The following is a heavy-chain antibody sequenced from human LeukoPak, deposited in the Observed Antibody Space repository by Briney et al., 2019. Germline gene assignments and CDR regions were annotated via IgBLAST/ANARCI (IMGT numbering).Heavy chain of an antibody. CDR1: GGSISSYY. CDR3: ARRHYDFLADYYYYYTDV. J-gene: IGHJ6*03. D-gene: IGHD3-3*01. Sequence: SETLSLTCTVAGGSISSYYWRWIRQPPGKGLEWIGYIYYSGSTNYNPSLKSRVTISVDTSKNQFSLKLNSVTAADTAVYYCARRHYDFLADYYYYYTDVWGKGNTVTVSS. V-gene: IGHV4-59*01. CDR2: IYYSGST.